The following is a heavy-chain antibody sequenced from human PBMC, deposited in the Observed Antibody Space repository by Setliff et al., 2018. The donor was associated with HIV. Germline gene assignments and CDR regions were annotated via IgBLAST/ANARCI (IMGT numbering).Heavy chain of an antibody. V-gene: IGHV4-4*07. CDR1: GGSISRYY. D-gene: IGHD3-16*01. CDR3: ARGGGTGSFDY. Sequence: PSETLSLTCTVSGGSISRYYWSWIRQPAGKGLEWFGRIYISGSTNDNPSFESRVTMSIDTSKNQFSLKLSSVTAADTAGYYCARGGGTGSFDYWGQGTLVTVSS. CDR2: IYISGST. J-gene: IGHJ4*02.